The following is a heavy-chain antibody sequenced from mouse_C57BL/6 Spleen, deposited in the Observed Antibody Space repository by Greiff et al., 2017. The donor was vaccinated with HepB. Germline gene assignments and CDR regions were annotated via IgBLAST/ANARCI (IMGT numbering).Heavy chain of an antibody. CDR2: INPNYGTT. CDR3: ARGITTVVEGYFDY. Sequence: VQLKQSGPELVKPGASVKISCKASGYSFTDYNMNWVKQSNGKSLEWIGVINPNYGTTSYNQKFKGKATLTVDQSSSTAYMQLNSLTSEDSAVYYCARGITTVVEGYFDYWGQGTTLTVSS. CDR1: GYSFTDYN. V-gene: IGHV1-39*01. D-gene: IGHD1-1*01. J-gene: IGHJ2*01.